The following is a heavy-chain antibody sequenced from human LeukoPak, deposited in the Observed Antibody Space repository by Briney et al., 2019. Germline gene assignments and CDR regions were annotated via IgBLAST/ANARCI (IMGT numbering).Heavy chain of an antibody. CDR3: AKGSTEAVN. J-gene: IGHJ4*02. D-gene: IGHD4-17*01. Sequence: GGSLRLSCAASGFTFSSYVMTWVRQAPGKGLEWVSSISGSGGSTYYADTVKGRFTISRENSKNTLSLQMNSLRAEDTAIYYCAKGSTEAVNWGQGTLVTVSS. CDR2: ISGSGGST. CDR1: GFTFSSYV. V-gene: IGHV3-23*01.